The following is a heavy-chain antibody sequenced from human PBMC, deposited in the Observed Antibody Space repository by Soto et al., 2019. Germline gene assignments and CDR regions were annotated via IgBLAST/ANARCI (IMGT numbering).Heavy chain of an antibody. CDR3: TRPGYSSGWYDL. CDR1: GFSFSGSA. Sequence: PGGSLRLSCAVSGFSFSGSAIHWVRQASGKGLEWVGRIRSKANSYATAYAASVKGRFTISRDDSKNTAYLQMNSLKTEDTAAYYCTRPGYSSGWYDLWGQGTLVTVSS. V-gene: IGHV3-73*01. D-gene: IGHD6-19*01. CDR2: IRSKANSYAT. J-gene: IGHJ5*02.